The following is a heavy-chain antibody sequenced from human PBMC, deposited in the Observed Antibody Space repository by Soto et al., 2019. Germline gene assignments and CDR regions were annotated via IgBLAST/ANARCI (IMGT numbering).Heavy chain of an antibody. V-gene: IGHV4-39*01. CDR1: GGSISSSSYY. CDR3: ARQDATMGYYAFWSGFPVAH. J-gene: IGHJ4*02. CDR2: IYYAGDT. Sequence: PSETLSLTCTVSGGSISSSSYYWGWIRQSPGKSLEWIGSIYYAGDTQYNPSLKSRVTLSVDRSNNQFSLKVTSVTAADTAVYYCARQDATMGYYAFWSGFPVAHWGQGTLVTVSS. D-gene: IGHD3-3*01.